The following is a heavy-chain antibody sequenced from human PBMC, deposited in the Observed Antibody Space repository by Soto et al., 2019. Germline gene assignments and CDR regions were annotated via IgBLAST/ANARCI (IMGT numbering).Heavy chain of an antibody. CDR1: GFTFSSYA. V-gene: IGHV3-23*01. CDR2: ISGSGGST. CDR3: AKGLGSLAHDFWSGSFYYYYYMDV. D-gene: IGHD3-3*01. J-gene: IGHJ6*03. Sequence: EVQLLESGGGLVQPGGSLRLSCAASGFTFSSYAMSWVRQAPGKGLEWVSAISGSGGSTYYADSVKGRFTISRDNSKNTLYLQMNSLRPEDTAVYYCAKGLGSLAHDFWSGSFYYYYYMDVWGKGTTVTVSS.